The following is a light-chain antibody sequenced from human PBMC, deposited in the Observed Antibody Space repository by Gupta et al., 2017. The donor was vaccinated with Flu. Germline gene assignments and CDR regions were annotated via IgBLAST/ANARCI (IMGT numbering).Light chain of an antibody. CDR2: AAS. CDR1: QGISTS. V-gene: IGKV1-9*01. CDR3: QQLYTYPRS. Sequence: DIQLTQSPSFLSASVGDRVTITCRASQGISTSLAWYQQKPGKVPKLLIYAASTLESGVSSKFSGTGSGTEFTLTITSLQPEDFATYYCQQLYTYPRSFGQGTKVEIK. J-gene: IGKJ1*01.